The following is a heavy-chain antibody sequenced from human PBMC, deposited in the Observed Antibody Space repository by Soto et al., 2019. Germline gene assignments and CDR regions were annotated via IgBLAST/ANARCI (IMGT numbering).Heavy chain of an antibody. V-gene: IGHV3-23*01. CDR1: GFTFSSYA. Sequence: EVQLLESGGGLVQPGGSLRLSCAASGFTFSSYAMSWVRQAPGKGLEWVSAISGSGGSTYYADSVKGRFPISRDNSKNTLYLPMNSLRAEDTAVYSCAKFREQSFWYWGQGTLVTVSS. CDR2: ISGSGGST. CDR3: AKFREQSFWY. D-gene: IGHD3-3*01. J-gene: IGHJ4*02.